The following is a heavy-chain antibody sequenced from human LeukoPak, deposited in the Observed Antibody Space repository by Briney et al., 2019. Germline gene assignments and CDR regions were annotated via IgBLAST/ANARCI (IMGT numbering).Heavy chain of an antibody. CDR2: IWYDGSNK. V-gene: IGHV3-33*08. D-gene: IGHD3-9*01. Sequence: GGSLRLSCAASGFTFSSYAMHWVRQAPGKGLEWVAVIWYDGSNKYYADSVKGRFTISRDNSKNTLYLQMNSLRAEDTAVYYCARGPFDWLLRMGFDYWGQGTLVTVSS. CDR3: ARGPFDWLLRMGFDY. CDR1: GFTFSSYA. J-gene: IGHJ4*02.